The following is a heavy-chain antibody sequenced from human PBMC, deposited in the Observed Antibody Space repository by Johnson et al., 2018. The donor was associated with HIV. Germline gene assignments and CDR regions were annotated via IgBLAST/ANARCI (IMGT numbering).Heavy chain of an antibody. D-gene: IGHD4-17*01. CDR1: GFTFSSYA. Sequence: QVQLVESGGGVVQPGGSLRLSCAASGFTFSSYAMHWVRQAPGKGLEWVAVIRYDGSNKYYAESVKGRFTISRDISKNTLSLKMNSLRGEDTATYYCARESTPWGGDYVGYSFDLWGQGTTVTVTS. V-gene: IGHV3-33*01. CDR2: IRYDGSNK. CDR3: ARESTPWGGDYVGYSFDL. J-gene: IGHJ3*01.